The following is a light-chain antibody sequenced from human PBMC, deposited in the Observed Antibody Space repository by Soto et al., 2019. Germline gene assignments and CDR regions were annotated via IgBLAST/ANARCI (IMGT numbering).Light chain of an antibody. J-gene: IGKJ4*01. V-gene: IGKV3-11*01. CDR1: QSVSSY. CDR3: QQRSNWLT. CDR2: AAT. Sequence: EIVLTQSPATLSLSPGERATLSCRASQSVSSYLAWYQQKPGQAPRLLIYAATNSATGIPARFSGSGSGTDFTLTISRLEAEDFAVYYCQQRSNWLTFGGGTKVEIK.